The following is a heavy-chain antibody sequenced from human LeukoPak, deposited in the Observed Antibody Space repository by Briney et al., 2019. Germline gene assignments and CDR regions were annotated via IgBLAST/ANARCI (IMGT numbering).Heavy chain of an antibody. Sequence: GGSLRLSCAASGFTFSSYSMNWVRQAPGRGLEWVSSISSSSSYIYYADSVKVRFTISRDNAKNSLSLKMHSLRAEDTAVYYCARGSALRFLAWLFIDYWGQGTLVTVSS. CDR1: GFTFSSYS. V-gene: IGHV3-21*01. D-gene: IGHD3-3*01. J-gene: IGHJ4*02. CDR3: ARGSALRFLAWLFIDY. CDR2: ISSSSSYI.